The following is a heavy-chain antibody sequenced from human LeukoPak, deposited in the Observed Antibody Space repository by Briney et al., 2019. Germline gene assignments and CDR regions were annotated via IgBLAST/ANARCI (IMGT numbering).Heavy chain of an antibody. CDR3: ARSYCGGDCSLYYSDY. V-gene: IGHV5-51*01. CDR1: GYSFTSYW. CDR2: IYPGDSDT. J-gene: IGHJ4*02. Sequence: GESLKISCKGSGYSFTSYWIGWVRQMPGKGLEWMGIIYPGDSDTRYSPSFQGQVTISADKSISTAYLQWSSLKASDTAMYYCARSYCGGDCSLYYSDYWGQGTLVTVSS. D-gene: IGHD2-21*02.